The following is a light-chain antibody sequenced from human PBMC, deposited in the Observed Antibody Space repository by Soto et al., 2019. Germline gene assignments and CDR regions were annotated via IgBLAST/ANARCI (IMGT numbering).Light chain of an antibody. CDR3: QSHDSSRSMV. CDR1: SSNIGAGFD. Sequence: QSVLTQPPSVSGAPGQRVTISCTGNSSNIGAGFDVHWYQQLLGTAPKLLIYGNNNRPSGVPDRFSGSKSGTSASLAITGLQAEDEADYYCQSHDSSRSMVFGGGTKVTVL. V-gene: IGLV1-40*01. CDR2: GNN. J-gene: IGLJ2*01.